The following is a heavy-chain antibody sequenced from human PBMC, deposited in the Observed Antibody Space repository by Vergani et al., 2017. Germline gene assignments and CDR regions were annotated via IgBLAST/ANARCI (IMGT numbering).Heavy chain of an antibody. CDR3: ARDYSGSYFSNAFDI. D-gene: IGHD1-26*01. V-gene: IGHV3-21*02. Sequence: EVLLVESGGGLVKPGGSLRLSCAASGFTFSTYSMNWVRQAPGKGLGWVLSISSSSTYIYYADSVRGRFTISRDNAKNSLSLQMNSLRAEDTAVYYCARDYSGSYFSNAFDIWGQGTMVTVSS. CDR1: GFTFSTYS. J-gene: IGHJ3*02. CDR2: ISSSSTYI.